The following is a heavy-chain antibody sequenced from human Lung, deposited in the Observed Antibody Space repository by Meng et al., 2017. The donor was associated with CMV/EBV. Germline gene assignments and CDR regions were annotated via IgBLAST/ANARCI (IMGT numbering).Heavy chain of an antibody. J-gene: IGHJ4*02. CDR3: ARDTGNFQIDY. CDR2: VHSSGST. Sequence: QLQLQESCPVPVKPSQTLSLICTVSGGSISTSGSYWGWVRRPPGKGLEWIGSVHSSGSTFYIPSLKSRLTISLDTSKNQFSLRLSSVTAADTALYYCARDTGNFQIDYWGQGTLVTVSS. CDR1: GGSISTSGSY. V-gene: IGHV4-39*07. D-gene: IGHD1-7*01.